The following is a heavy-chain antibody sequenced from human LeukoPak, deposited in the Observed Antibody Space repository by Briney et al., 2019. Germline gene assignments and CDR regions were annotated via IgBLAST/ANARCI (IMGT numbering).Heavy chain of an antibody. J-gene: IGHJ6*02. D-gene: IGHD3-10*01. V-gene: IGHV4-31*03. CDR1: GGSVSSGGHY. CDR2: IYYSGST. CDR3: ARAVSGNYYAMDV. Sequence: SETLSPTCNVSGGSVSSGGHYWSWIRQHPDKDLEWIGYIYYSGSTYYNPSLKSRVTISVDTSKSQFSLKLASMTAADAAVYYCARAVSGNYYAMDVWGQGTTVTVSS.